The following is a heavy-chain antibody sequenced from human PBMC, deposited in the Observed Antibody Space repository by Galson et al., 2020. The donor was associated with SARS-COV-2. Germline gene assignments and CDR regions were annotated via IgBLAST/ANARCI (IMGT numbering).Heavy chain of an antibody. CDR1: GGSISSYY. D-gene: IGHD2-15*01. Sequence: ASETLSLTCTVSGGSISSYYWSWIRQPPGKGLEWIGYIYYSGSTNYNPSLKSRVTISVDTSKNQFSLKLSSVTAADTAVYYCARDQRIDGEYCSGGSCYFGFDYWGQGTLVTVSS. CDR3: ARDQRIDGEYCSGGSCYFGFDY. J-gene: IGHJ4*02. V-gene: IGHV4-59*01. CDR2: IYYSGST.